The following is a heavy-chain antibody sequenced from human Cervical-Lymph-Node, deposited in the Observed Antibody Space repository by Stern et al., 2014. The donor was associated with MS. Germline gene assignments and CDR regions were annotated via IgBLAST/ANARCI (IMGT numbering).Heavy chain of an antibody. CDR2: INPSGGST. J-gene: IGHJ4*02. D-gene: IGHD6-19*01. V-gene: IGHV1-46*01. Sequence: QVQLVQSGAEVKKPGASVKVSCKASGYTFTSYYMHWVRQAPGQGLEWMGIINPSGGSTSYAQKFKGRFTITRDKAKSTLYLELSSVRSEDTAVYYCARDHSGWYLYWGQGTLVTVSS. CDR3: ARDHSGWYLY. CDR1: GYTFTSYY.